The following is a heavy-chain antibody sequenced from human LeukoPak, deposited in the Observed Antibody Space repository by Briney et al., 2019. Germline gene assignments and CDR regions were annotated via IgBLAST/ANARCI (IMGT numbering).Heavy chain of an antibody. CDR1: GYTFTGYY. CDR2: INPNNGGT. V-gene: IGHV1-2*02. CDR3: ARNFGDFWSGNDYNWFDP. D-gene: IGHD3-3*01. J-gene: IGHJ5*02. Sequence: VASVTVSCKASGYTFTGYYMYWVRQAPGQGLEWMGWINPNNGGTKYVQKFQGRVTMTRDTSISTAYMELSRLTSDDTAVYYCARNFGDFWSGNDYNWFDPWGQGTLVTVSS.